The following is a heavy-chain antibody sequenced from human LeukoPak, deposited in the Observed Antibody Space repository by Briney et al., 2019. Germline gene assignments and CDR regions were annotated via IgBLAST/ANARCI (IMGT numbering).Heavy chain of an antibody. Sequence: PSETLSLTCTVSGGSISSGSYYWSWIRQPAGKGLEWIGRIYTSGSTNYNPSLKSRVTISVDTSKNQFSLKLSSVTAADTAVYYCARGAYYYGSGSYYSYFDYWGQGTLVTVSS. CDR3: ARGAYYYGSGSYYSYFDY. V-gene: IGHV4-61*02. CDR2: IYTSGST. D-gene: IGHD3-10*01. CDR1: GGSISSGSYY. J-gene: IGHJ4*02.